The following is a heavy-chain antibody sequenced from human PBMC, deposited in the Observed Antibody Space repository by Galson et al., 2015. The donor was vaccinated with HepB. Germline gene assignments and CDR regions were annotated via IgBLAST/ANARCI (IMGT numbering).Heavy chain of an antibody. V-gene: IGHV3-30*18. CDR3: AKDYYYDSSGYEPLDY. J-gene: IGHJ4*02. D-gene: IGHD3-22*01. Sequence: SLRLSCAASGFTFSTYGMHWVRQAPGKGLEWVAVISYDGSKKYYADSVKGRFTISRDNSKNTLYLQMNSLSAEDTAVYYCAKDYYYDSSGYEPLDYWGQGTLVTVS. CDR1: GFTFSTYG. CDR2: ISYDGSKK.